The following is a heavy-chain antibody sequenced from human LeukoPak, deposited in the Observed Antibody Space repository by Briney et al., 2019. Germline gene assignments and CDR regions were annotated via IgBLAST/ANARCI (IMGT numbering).Heavy chain of an antibody. J-gene: IGHJ4*02. Sequence: PSETLSLACTVSGGSISSSSYYWGWIRQPPGKGLEWIGSIYYSGSTYYNPSLKSRVTISVDTSKNQFSLKLSSVTAADTAVYYCARLDYSSSWYYPSFDYWGQGTLVTVSS. D-gene: IGHD6-13*01. CDR1: GGSISSSSYY. V-gene: IGHV4-39*07. CDR2: IYYSGST. CDR3: ARLDYSSSWYYPSFDY.